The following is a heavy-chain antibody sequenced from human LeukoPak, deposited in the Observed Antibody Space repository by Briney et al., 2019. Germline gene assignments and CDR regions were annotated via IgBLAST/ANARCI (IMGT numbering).Heavy chain of an antibody. CDR3: AKGGSSTWTTATKHYFDY. D-gene: IGHD4-17*01. V-gene: IGHV3-30*02. J-gene: IGHJ4*02. CDR1: GFTFNSYG. CDR2: IQYDGSNK. Sequence: GGSLRLSCAASGFTFNSYGMHWVRQAPGKGLEWVAFIQYDGSNKYYADSVKGRFTISRDNSKNTLYLQMNSLRAEDTAAYYCAKGGSSTWTTATKHYFDYWGQGTLVTVSS.